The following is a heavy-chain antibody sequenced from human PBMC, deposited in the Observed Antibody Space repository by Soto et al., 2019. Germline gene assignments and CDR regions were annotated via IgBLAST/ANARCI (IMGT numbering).Heavy chain of an antibody. J-gene: IGHJ3*02. Sequence: QLQLQESGAGLVKPSQTLSLTCAVSGGSISSGGYSWSWIRQPPGKGLEWIGYIYHSGSTYYNPSLKSRVTISVDRSKNQFSLKLSSVTAADTAVYYCVRTIVVVTATALGAFDIWGQGTMVTVSS. CDR2: IYHSGST. V-gene: IGHV4-30-2*01. CDR1: GGSISSGGYS. CDR3: VRTIVVVTATALGAFDI. D-gene: IGHD2-21*02.